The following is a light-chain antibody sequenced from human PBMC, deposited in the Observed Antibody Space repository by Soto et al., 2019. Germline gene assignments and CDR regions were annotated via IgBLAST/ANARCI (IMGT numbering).Light chain of an antibody. Sequence: QSALTQPASVSGSPGQSVTISCTGTSSDVGGYNYVSWYQQHPGKAPNLMIYDGSNRPSGVSNRFAGSKSGNTASLTISVLQAEDEADYHGSSYTSTTTRVSGTGTKVTVL. CDR2: DGS. J-gene: IGLJ1*01. V-gene: IGLV2-14*01. CDR1: SSDVGGYNY. CDR3: SSYTSTTTRV.